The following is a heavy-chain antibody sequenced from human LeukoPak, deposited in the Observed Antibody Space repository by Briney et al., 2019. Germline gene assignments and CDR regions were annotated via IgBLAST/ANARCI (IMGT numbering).Heavy chain of an antibody. V-gene: IGHV4-61*02. CDR3: ARGRPYGDYFDY. CDR1: SRSLSSGRYN. D-gene: IGHD4-17*01. J-gene: IGHJ4*02. Sequence: SETMSLTCTGSSRSLSSGRYNRSWIRQPAGKGTDYIGRTNPDGNTYYSPALKSQFTMSADTSKNQIALNLNSVAAADTAVYYCARGRPYGDYFDYWGQGTLVTVSS. CDR2: TNPDGNT.